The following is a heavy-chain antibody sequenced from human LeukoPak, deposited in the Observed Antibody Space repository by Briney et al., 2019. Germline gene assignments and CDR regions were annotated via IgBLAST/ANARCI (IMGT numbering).Heavy chain of an antibody. J-gene: IGHJ4*02. CDR2: IKQDGSEK. CDR3: ARDRLVLWFGELFSY. V-gene: IGHV3-7*01. CDR1: GFTFSSYW. D-gene: IGHD3-10*01. Sequence: GGSLRLSCAASGFTFSSYWMSWVRQAPGKGLEWVANIKQDGSEKYYVDSVKGRFTISRDNAKNSLYLQMNSLRAEDTAVYYCARDRLVLWFGELFSYWGQGTLVTVSS.